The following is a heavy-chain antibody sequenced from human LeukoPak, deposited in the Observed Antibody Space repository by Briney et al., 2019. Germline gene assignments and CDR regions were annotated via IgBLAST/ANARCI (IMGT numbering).Heavy chain of an antibody. CDR2: ISSSSNTI. V-gene: IGHV3-48*04. CDR3: ARPSSSGWFDP. J-gene: IGHJ5*02. CDR1: GFTSSSYS. D-gene: IGHD6-6*01. Sequence: GGSLRLSCAASGFTSSSYSMNWVRQAPGKGLEWVSYISSSSNTIYYADSVKGRFTISRDNAKNSLYLQMNSLRAEDTAVYYCARPSSSGWFDPWGQGTLVTVSS.